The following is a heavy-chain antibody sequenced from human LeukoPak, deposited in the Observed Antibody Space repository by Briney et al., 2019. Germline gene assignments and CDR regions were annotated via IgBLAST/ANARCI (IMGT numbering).Heavy chain of an antibody. Sequence: GGSLRLSCAASGFTFSSYEMNWVRQAPGKGLEWVSYISSSGSTIYYADSVKGRFTISRDNAKNSLYLQMNSLRAEDTAVYYCARVGYSGYDLFDYWGQGTLVTVSS. CDR1: GFTFSSYE. D-gene: IGHD5-12*01. CDR2: ISSSGSTI. J-gene: IGHJ4*02. V-gene: IGHV3-48*03. CDR3: ARVGYSGYDLFDY.